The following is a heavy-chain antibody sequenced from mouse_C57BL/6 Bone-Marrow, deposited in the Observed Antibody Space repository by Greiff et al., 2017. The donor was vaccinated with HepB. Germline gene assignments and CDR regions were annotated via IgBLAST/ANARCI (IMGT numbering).Heavy chain of an antibody. CDR2: IYPRSGNT. V-gene: IGHV1-81*01. Sequence: VQLQQSGAELARPGASVKLSCKASGYTFTSYGISWVKQRTGQGLEWIGVIYPRSGNTYYNEKFKGKATLTADKSSSTAYMELRSLTSEDSAVYFCARWVLRRYFDVWGTGTTVTVSS. CDR1: GYTFTSYG. CDR3: ARWVLRRYFDV. D-gene: IGHD1-1*01. J-gene: IGHJ1*03.